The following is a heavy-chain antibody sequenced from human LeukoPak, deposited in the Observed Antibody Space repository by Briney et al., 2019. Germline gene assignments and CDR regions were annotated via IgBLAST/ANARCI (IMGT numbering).Heavy chain of an antibody. V-gene: IGHV3-21*01. CDR2: ISSSSSYI. J-gene: IGHJ3*02. CDR3: ARAPSFSRRLAYSSSYSAFDI. D-gene: IGHD6-13*01. CDR1: GFTFSSYS. Sequence: GGSLRLSCAASGFTFSSYSMNWVRQAPGKGLEWVSSISSSSSYIYYADSVKGRFTISRDNAKNSLYLQMNSLRAEDTAVYYSARAPSFSRRLAYSSSYSAFDIWGQGTMVTVSS.